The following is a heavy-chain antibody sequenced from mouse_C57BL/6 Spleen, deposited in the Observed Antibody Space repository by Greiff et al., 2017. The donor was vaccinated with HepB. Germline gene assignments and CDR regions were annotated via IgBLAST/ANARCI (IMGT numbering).Heavy chain of an antibody. CDR2: IYPGSGNT. D-gene: IGHD2-3*01. CDR3: ARGDGYYPRDY. CDR1: GYTFTDYY. Sequence: VKLMESGAELVRPGASVKLSCKASGYTFTDYYINWVKQRPGQGLEWIARIYPGSGNTYYNEKFKGKATLTAEKSSSTAYMQLSSLTSEDSAVYFCARGDGYYPRDYWGQGTTLTVSS. J-gene: IGHJ2*01. V-gene: IGHV1-76*01.